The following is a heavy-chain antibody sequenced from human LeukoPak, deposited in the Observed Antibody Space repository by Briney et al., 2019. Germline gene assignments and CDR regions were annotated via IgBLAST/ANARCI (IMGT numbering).Heavy chain of an antibody. Sequence: GGSLRLSCAASGFTFSSYAMSWVRQAPGKGLEWVSAISGSGGSTYYADSVKGRFAISRDNSKNTLYLQMNSLRAEDTAVYYCAKGVVVVLAARFDPWGQGTLVTVSS. CDR3: AKGVVVVLAARFDP. J-gene: IGHJ5*02. V-gene: IGHV3-23*01. D-gene: IGHD2-15*01. CDR1: GFTFSSYA. CDR2: ISGSGGST.